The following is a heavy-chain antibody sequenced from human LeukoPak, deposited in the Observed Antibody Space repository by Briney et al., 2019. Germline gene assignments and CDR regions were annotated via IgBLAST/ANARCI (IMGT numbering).Heavy chain of an antibody. Sequence: SETLSVTCTVSGGSISSYYWSWIRQPPGKGLEWIGYIYYSGSTNYNPSLKSRVTISVDTSKNQFSLKLSSVTAADTAVYYCAREGLWGSSSSFDYWGQGTLVTVSS. CDR1: GGSISSYY. CDR3: AREGLWGSSSSFDY. CDR2: IYYSGST. J-gene: IGHJ4*02. D-gene: IGHD3-16*01. V-gene: IGHV4-59*01.